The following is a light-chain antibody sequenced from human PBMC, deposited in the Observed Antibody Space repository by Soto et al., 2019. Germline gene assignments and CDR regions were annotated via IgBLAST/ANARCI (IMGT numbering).Light chain of an antibody. CDR2: GAS. CDR1: QSVSSN. Sequence: EIVMTQSPATLSVSPGERATLSCRASQSVSSNLAWYQQKPGQAPRLLIYGASTRATAIPARFSGSGSGTEFTLPISSLLSEDFAVYYYQQYNNWPPRTFGRGTKVEIK. J-gene: IGKJ4*01. V-gene: IGKV3-15*01. CDR3: QQYNNWPPRT.